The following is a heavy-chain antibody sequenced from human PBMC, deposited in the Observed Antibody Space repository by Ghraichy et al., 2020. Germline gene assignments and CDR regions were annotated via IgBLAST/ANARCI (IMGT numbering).Heavy chain of an antibody. J-gene: IGHJ5*02. D-gene: IGHD5-18*01. Sequence: SQTLSLTCAISGDSVSSISAAWNWIRQSPSRGLEWLGRTYYRSKWYNDYAVSVKSRITINPDTSKNQFSLQLNSVTPEDTAVYYCARAPDTAMVPYNWFDPWGQGTLVTVSS. CDR1: GDSVSSISAA. V-gene: IGHV6-1*01. CDR3: ARAPDTAMVPYNWFDP. CDR2: TYYRSKWYN.